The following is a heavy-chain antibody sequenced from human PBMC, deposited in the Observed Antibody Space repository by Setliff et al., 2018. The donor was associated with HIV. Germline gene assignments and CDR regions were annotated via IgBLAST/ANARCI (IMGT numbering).Heavy chain of an antibody. CDR2: IYDSGIT. CDR1: GGSISSHY. J-gene: IGHJ6*03. D-gene: IGHD6-13*01. Sequence: SETLSLTCTVSGGSISSHYWSWIRQPPGKGLEWIGYIYDSGITNYNPSHRSRVTISIDTPKNQFSLKLRSVTAADTAVYYCARDLVAAGFRQEYYYYMDVWGKGTTVTVSS. CDR3: ARDLVAAGFRQEYYYYMDV. V-gene: IGHV4-59*11.